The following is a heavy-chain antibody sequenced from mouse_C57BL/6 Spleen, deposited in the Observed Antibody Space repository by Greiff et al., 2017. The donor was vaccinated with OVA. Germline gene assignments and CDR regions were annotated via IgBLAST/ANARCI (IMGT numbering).Heavy chain of an antibody. Sequence: QVQLQQPGAELVKPGASVKMSFKASVYTFPSSWLTWVKPMPGQGLAWIGDIYPGSGSTNYNEKFKSKATLTVDTSSSTAYMQLSSLTSEDSAVYYCARERYYGSSYYAMDYWGQGTSVTVSS. CDR3: ARERYYGSSYYAMDY. D-gene: IGHD1-1*01. CDR2: IYPGSGST. V-gene: IGHV1-55*01. CDR1: VYTFPSSW. J-gene: IGHJ4*01.